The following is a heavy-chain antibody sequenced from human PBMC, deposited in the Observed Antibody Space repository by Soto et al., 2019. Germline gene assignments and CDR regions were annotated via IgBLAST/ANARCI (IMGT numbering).Heavy chain of an antibody. CDR3: ARSGRGYSYGYGGGGMDV. Sequence: ASVKVSCKACGYTFTSYYMHWVRQAPGQGLEWMGIINPSGGSTSYAQKFQGRVTMTRDTSTSTVYMELSSLRSEDTAVYYCARSGRGYSYGYGGGGMDVWGQGTTVTVSS. J-gene: IGHJ6*02. D-gene: IGHD5-18*01. V-gene: IGHV1-46*01. CDR1: GYTFTSYY. CDR2: INPSGGST.